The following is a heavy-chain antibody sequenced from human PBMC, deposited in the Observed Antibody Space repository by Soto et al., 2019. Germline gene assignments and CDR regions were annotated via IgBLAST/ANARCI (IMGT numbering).Heavy chain of an antibody. CDR2: IYWDDDK. J-gene: IGHJ4*02. CDR1: GFALSTSGVG. Sequence: QITLKESGPTLVKPTQTLTLTCTFSGFALSTSGVGVGWIRQPPVKALEWLALIYWDDDKRSSPPLKSRLTSPKATSEPRVGLTMTNMDAVDIATFYFSHRRSYCRGGSGYSGFGYWGEGTLFTLSA. CDR3: SHRRSYCRGGSGYSGFGY. D-gene: IGHD2-15*01. V-gene: IGHV2-5*02.